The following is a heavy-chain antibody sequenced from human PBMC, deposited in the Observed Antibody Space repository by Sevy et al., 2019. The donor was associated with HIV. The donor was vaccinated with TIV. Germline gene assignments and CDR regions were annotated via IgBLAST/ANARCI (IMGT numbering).Heavy chain of an antibody. CDR2: ISYDGTNK. J-gene: IGHJ4*02. Sequence: GGSLRLSCAASGFTFSYYAMHWVRQAPGKGLEWVAVISYDGTNKQYAESVKGRFTISRDNSKNTLYLQMNSLRAEDQAVYYCARDRGYYDSSCFYSRYYFDYWGQGTLVTVSS. CDR1: GFTFSYYA. D-gene: IGHD3-22*01. V-gene: IGHV3-30-3*01. CDR3: ARDRGYYDSSCFYSRYYFDY.